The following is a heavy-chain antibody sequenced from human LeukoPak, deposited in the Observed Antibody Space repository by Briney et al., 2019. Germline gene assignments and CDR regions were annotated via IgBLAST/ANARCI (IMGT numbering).Heavy chain of an antibody. CDR1: GFTFSSYS. D-gene: IGHD3-22*01. J-gene: IGHJ3*02. V-gene: IGHV3-21*01. Sequence: PGGSLRLSCAASGFTFSSYSMNWVRQAPGKGLEWVSSISSSSYIYYADSVKGRFTISRDNAKNSLYLQMNSLRAEDTAVYYCARDRYYYDSSGYAFDIWGQGTMVTVSS. CDR3: ARDRYYYDSSGYAFDI. CDR2: ISSSSYI.